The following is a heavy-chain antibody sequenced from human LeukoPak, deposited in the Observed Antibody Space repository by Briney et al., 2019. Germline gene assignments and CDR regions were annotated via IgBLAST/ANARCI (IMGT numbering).Heavy chain of an antibody. Sequence: PGGSLRLSCVASGFSFSDSAMHWVRQASGKGLEWVGRIKSKANNYATAYAASVKGRFTISRDDSKNTAYLQMSSLKNEDTAVYYCTRWSLGGSYDFDYWGQGTLVTVSS. V-gene: IGHV3-73*01. CDR1: GFSFSDSA. CDR3: TRWSLGGSYDFDY. J-gene: IGHJ4*02. CDR2: IKSKANNYAT. D-gene: IGHD1-26*01.